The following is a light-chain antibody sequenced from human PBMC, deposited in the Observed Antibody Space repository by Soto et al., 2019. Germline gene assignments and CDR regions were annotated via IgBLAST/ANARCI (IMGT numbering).Light chain of an antibody. Sequence: IQLTQSPSSLSASVGDRVTITCRASQGINKFLAWYQQRPGKAPQLLVYGASTLQSGVPARFSGTGSGTDFTLTISSLEPEDFAVYYCQQRSNWPPSYTFGQGTKLEIK. CDR1: QGINKF. CDR2: GAS. CDR3: QQRSNWPPSYT. J-gene: IGKJ2*01. V-gene: IGKV1-9*01.